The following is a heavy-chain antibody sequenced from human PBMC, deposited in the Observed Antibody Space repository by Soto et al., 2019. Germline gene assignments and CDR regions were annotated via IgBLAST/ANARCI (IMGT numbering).Heavy chain of an antibody. CDR3: ATAFTTSAFDI. D-gene: IGHD3-22*01. CDR2: ISNDESNK. J-gene: IGHJ3*02. Sequence: QVQLVESGGGVVQPGRSLRLSCAASGFTFGRYGMHWVRQAPGKGLEWVAVISNDESNKYYADSVKDRFTISRDNSKNMVYLQMNSLRPEDTAVYYCATAFTTSAFDIWGQGTMFTVSS. V-gene: IGHV3-30*03. CDR1: GFTFGRYG.